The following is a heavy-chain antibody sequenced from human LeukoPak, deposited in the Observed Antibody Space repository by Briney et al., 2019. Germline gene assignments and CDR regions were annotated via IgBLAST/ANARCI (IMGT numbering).Heavy chain of an antibody. CDR2: ISGSGGST. CDR1: GFTFSSYA. J-gene: IGHJ5*02. D-gene: IGHD2-2*01. V-gene: IGHV3-23*01. Sequence: GGSLRLSCAASGFTFSSYAMSWVRQAPGKGLEWVSAISGSGGSTYYADSVKGRFTISRDNSKSTLYLQMNSLRAEDTAVYYCAKGPRYCSSTSCSVVDPWGQGTLVTVSS. CDR3: AKGPRYCSSTSCSVVDP.